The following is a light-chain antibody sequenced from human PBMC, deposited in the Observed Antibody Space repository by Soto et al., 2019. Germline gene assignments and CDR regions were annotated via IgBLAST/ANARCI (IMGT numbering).Light chain of an antibody. V-gene: IGKV1-39*01. J-gene: IGKJ1*01. CDR3: QRSYSTPRT. CDR1: QSISSY. CDR2: GAS. Sequence: DIQMTPSPSSLSASVGDRVTITCRASQSISSYLNWYQQKPGKAPKLLIYGASSLQSGVSSRFSGSESVTNFAHAISSLQPEDFETHYCQRSYSTPRTFGQGTKVEIK.